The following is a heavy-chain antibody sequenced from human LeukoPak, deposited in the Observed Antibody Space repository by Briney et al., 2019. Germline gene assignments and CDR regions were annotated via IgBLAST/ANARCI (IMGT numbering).Heavy chain of an antibody. CDR1: GFTFSSYS. V-gene: IGHV3-21*01. Sequence: GGSLRLSCAASGFTFSSYSMNWVRQAPGKGLEWVSSISSSSSYIYYADSVKGRFTISRDNAKNSLYLQMNSLRAEDTAVYYCARVQQLGELDYWGQGTLSPSPQ. CDR3: ARVQQLGELDY. CDR2: ISSSSSYI. J-gene: IGHJ4*02. D-gene: IGHD6-13*01.